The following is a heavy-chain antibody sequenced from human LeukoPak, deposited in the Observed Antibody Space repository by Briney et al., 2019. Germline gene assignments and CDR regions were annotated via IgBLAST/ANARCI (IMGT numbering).Heavy chain of an antibody. D-gene: IGHD1-26*01. V-gene: IGHV3-30*18. Sequence: GGSLRLSCAASGFTFSSYGMHWVRQAPGKGLEWVAVISYDGGNKYYADSVKGRFTISRDNSKNTLYLQMNSLRAEDTAVYYCAKVSGGSSGDAFDIWGQGTMVTVSS. CDR1: GFTFSSYG. J-gene: IGHJ3*02. CDR2: ISYDGGNK. CDR3: AKVSGGSSGDAFDI.